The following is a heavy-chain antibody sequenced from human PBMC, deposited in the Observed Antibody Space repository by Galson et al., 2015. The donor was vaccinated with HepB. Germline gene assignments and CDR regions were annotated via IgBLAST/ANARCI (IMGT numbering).Heavy chain of an antibody. J-gene: IGHJ6*03. CDR1: GGTFSSYA. Sequence: SVKVSCKASGGTFSSYAISWVRQAPGQGLEWMGRIIPILGIANYAQKFQGRVTITADKSTSTAYMELSSLRSEDTAVYYCARVDGDYPPGGYYYYYMDVWGKGTTVTVSS. CDR3: ARVDGDYPPGGYYYYYMDV. V-gene: IGHV1-69*04. D-gene: IGHD4-17*01. CDR2: IIPILGIA.